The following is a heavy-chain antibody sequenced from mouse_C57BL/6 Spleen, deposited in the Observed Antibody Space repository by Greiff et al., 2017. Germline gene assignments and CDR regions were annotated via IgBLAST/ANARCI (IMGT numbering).Heavy chain of an antibody. Sequence: VQLQQSGPELVKPGASVKIPCKASGYTFTDYNMDWVKQSHGKSLEWIGDINPNNGGTIYTQKFKGKATLTVDKSSSTAYMELRSLTSEDTAVYYCARRGPYYFDYWGQGTTLTVSS. CDR1: GYTFTDYN. CDR2: INPNNGGT. V-gene: IGHV1-18*01. CDR3: ARRGPYYFDY. J-gene: IGHJ2*01.